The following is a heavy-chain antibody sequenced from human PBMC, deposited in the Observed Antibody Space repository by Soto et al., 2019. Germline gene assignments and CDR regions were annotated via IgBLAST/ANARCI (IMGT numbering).Heavy chain of an antibody. CDR3: ARERSHSSSPYFDY. Sequence: SETLSLTCAVSGGSISSGGYSWSWIRQPPGKGLEWIGYIYHSGSTYYNPSLKSRVTISVDRSKNTVYLQMNSLRAEDTAVYYCARERSHSSSPYFDYWGQGTLVTVSS. D-gene: IGHD6-6*01. V-gene: IGHV4-30-2*01. J-gene: IGHJ4*02. CDR1: GGSISSGGYS. CDR2: IYHSGST.